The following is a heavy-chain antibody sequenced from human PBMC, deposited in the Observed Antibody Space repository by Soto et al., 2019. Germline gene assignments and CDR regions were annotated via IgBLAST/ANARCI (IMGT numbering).Heavy chain of an antibody. CDR3: AKGRYDFLSPYYFVS. CDR1: GLNFDDFA. D-gene: IGHD3-3*01. Sequence: GGALRLSCVGTGLNFDDFAMHWVRQAPGKGLEWVSGITWNSRVLAYADSVKGRFTISRDNARNSLYLQMDSLRDEDTALHYCAKGRYDFLSPYYFVSWGQGTLVTVSS. J-gene: IGHJ1*01. V-gene: IGHV3-9*01. CDR2: ITWNSRVL.